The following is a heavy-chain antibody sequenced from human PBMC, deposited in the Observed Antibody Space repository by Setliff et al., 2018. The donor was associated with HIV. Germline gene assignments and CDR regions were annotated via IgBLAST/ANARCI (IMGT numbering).Heavy chain of an antibody. D-gene: IGHD3-22*01. CDR1: GYTFTSND. J-gene: IGHJ4*02. CDR3: ARVAIDYYDTSGYYRAGPIDY. V-gene: IGHV1-8*02. CDR2: MNPNSGNT. Sequence: RASVKVSCKASGYTFTSNDINWVRQATGQGLEWMGWMNPNSGNTAYAQKFQGRVTMTRNTSISTAYMELSRLRSEDTAVYYCARVAIDYYDTSGYYRAGPIDYWGQGTLVTVSS.